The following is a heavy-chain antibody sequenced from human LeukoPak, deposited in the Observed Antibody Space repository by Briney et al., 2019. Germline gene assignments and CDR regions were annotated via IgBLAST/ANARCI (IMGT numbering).Heavy chain of an antibody. Sequence: GGSLRLSCAASGFTFSSYAMSWVRQAPGKGLEWPSAISGSGASTHYADSVRGRFTISRDNSKSTLYLQMNSLRADDTAVYYCTKEDPRFDPWGQGTLVTVSS. J-gene: IGHJ5*02. CDR1: GFTFSSYA. CDR2: ISGSGAST. V-gene: IGHV3-23*01. CDR3: TKEDPRFDP.